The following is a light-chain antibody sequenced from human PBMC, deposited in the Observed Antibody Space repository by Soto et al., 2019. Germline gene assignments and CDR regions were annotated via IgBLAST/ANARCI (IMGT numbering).Light chain of an antibody. CDR2: SAS. J-gene: IGKJ2*01. CDR1: QTVSNNY. Sequence: EIVLTQSPGTLSLSPGERATLSCRASQTVSNNYLTWYQQKPGQAPRLLVHSASTRSSAIPDRFSGSGSGTDFTLTISRLEPEDFAVYYCQQYGSSSYTFGQGTKLEIK. CDR3: QQYGSSSYT. V-gene: IGKV3-20*01.